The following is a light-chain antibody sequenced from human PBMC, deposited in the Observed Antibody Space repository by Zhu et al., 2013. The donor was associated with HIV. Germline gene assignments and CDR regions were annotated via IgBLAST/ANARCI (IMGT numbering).Light chain of an antibody. CDR3: QQYGSSPRT. CDR2: GAS. J-gene: IGKJ1*01. CDR1: QSLGSTY. V-gene: IGKV3-20*01. Sequence: EIVLTQSPGALSLSAGERATLSCRASQSLGSTYLAWYQQKPGQAPRLLIYGASSRATGIPDRFSGSGSGTDFTLSISRLEPEDFAVYYCQQYGSSPRTFGPGTKLEI.